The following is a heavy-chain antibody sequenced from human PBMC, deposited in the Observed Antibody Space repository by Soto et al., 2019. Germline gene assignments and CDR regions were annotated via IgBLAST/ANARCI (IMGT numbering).Heavy chain of an antibody. CDR2: IIPILGLA. Sequence: QVQLVQSGAEVKKPGSSVKVSCKASGGTFSSYTISWMRQAPGQGLEWMGGIIPILGLANYAQKFQCRVTITADKSTSTAYMELSSLRSEDTAVYYCARQSEMPTTLFDTGHDVFDIWGQGTMVTVSS. J-gene: IGHJ3*02. D-gene: IGHD1-1*01. CDR1: GGTFSSYT. V-gene: IGHV1-69*02. CDR3: ARQSEMPTTLFDTGHDVFDI.